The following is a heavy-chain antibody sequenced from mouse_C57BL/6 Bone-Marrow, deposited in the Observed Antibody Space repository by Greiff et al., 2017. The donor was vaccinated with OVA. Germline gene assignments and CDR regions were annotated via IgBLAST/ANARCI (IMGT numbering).Heavy chain of an antibody. D-gene: IGHD2-2*01. Sequence: EVKLVESGAELVRPGASVKLSCTASGFNIKDDYMHWVKQRPEQGLEWIGWIDPENGDTEYASKFQGKATITADTSSNTAYRKLSSLTSEDTAVYYCTGGGSTMVTPYAMDYWGQGTSVTVSS. V-gene: IGHV14-4*01. J-gene: IGHJ4*01. CDR1: GFNIKDDY. CDR2: IDPENGDT. CDR3: TGGGSTMVTPYAMDY.